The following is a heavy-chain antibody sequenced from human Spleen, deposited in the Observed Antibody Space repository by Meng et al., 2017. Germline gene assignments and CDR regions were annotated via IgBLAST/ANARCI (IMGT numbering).Heavy chain of an antibody. CDR2: IYHIGST. Sequence: QAQRHAFGPGLGKTSGTLSLHCVFSGASIIGSHWWSGVRQHPGKGLEWIGEIYHIGSTNYNPSLKSRVTILVDKSKNEFSLDLSSVTAADTAVYYCARVGESGDSLDSWGQGTLVTVSS. V-gene: IGHV4-4*02. D-gene: IGHD2-21*01. CDR3: ARVGESGDSLDS. CDR1: GASIIGSHW. J-gene: IGHJ4*02.